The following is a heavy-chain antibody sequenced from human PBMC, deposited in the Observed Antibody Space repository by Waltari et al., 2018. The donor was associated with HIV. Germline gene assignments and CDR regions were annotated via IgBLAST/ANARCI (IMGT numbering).Heavy chain of an antibody. CDR1: GYDLTSYG. Sequence: VHLMQSGPEMRKPGASVRISCRATGYDLTSYGITWVRQAPGEGLEWVGWLGANDSNTEVEGRFKDRGRLTTDPSTTTVFVEVRSLRVDDTATYYCARGGGSWLQETHYYKGLDVWGLGTSVTVSS. CDR2: LGANDSNT. J-gene: IGHJ6*02. D-gene: IGHD3-22*01. V-gene: IGHV1-18*01. CDR3: ARGGGSWLQETHYYKGLDV.